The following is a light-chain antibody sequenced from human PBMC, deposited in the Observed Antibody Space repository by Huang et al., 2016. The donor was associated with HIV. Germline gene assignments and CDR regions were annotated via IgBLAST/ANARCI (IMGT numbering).Light chain of an antibody. CDR1: QSVITN. V-gene: IGKV3-15*01. J-gene: IGKJ4*01. CDR2: SAS. Sequence: EVVLTQSPGTLSVSPGERATLSCRASQSVITNLAWYQSKPGQAPRLLIFSASTRATDIPARFSGSGSGTEFTLTISSLQSEDFAVYYCQQYDNWPPLTFGGGTRVDIK. CDR3: QQYDNWPPLT.